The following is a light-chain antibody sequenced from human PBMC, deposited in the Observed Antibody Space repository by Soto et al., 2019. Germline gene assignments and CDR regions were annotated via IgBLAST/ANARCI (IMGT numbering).Light chain of an antibody. CDR3: QQANSFPQT. V-gene: IGKV1-12*01. CDR2: AAS. Sequence: DIQMTQSPSSVSASVGDKVTITCRASQDIRSWLAWYQQKPGKAPKLLIYAASNLQSGVPSRFSGSGSGTDFTLTITSLQPEDFATYFCQQANSFPQTFGQGTKVEIK. J-gene: IGKJ1*01. CDR1: QDIRSW.